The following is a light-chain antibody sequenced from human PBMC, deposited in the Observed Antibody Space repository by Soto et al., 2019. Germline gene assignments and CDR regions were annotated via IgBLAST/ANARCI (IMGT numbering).Light chain of an antibody. CDR2: GAS. CDR3: QQYSNWPYT. V-gene: IGKV3-15*01. Sequence: EMVMTQSPATLSLSPGERVTLSCRASQSVSSKLAWYQQKPGQAPRLLIYGASIRATDIPARFSGSGSGTEFTLTISRLQSEDFEIFYCQQYSNWPYTFGQGTKLEIK. J-gene: IGKJ2*01. CDR1: QSVSSK.